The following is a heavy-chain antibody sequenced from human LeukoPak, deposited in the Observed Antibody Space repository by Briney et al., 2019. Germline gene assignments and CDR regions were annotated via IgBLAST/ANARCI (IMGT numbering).Heavy chain of an antibody. Sequence: SVKVSCTASGGTFSSYAISWVRQAPGQGLEWMGGIIPIFGTANYAQKFQGRVTITADESTSTAYMELSSLRSEDTAVYYCARSGDSSGYYTGYYFDYWGQGTLVTVSS. CDR2: IIPIFGTA. D-gene: IGHD3-22*01. CDR3: ARSGDSSGYYTGYYFDY. V-gene: IGHV1-69*01. CDR1: GGTFSSYA. J-gene: IGHJ4*02.